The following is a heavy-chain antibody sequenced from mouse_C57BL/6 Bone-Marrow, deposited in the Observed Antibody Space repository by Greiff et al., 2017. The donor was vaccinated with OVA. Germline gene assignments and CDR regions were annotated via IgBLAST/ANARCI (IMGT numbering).Heavy chain of an antibody. CDR2: IDPNSGGT. CDR3: ARFNYSNGLYAMDY. J-gene: IGHJ4*01. D-gene: IGHD2-5*01. CDR1: GYTFTSYW. V-gene: IGHV1-72*01. Sequence: QVQLKQPGAELVKPGASVKLSCKASGYTFTSYWMHWVKQRPGRGLEWIGRIDPNSGGTKYNEKFKSKATLTVDKPSSTAYMQLSSLTSEDSAVYYCARFNYSNGLYAMDYWGQGTSVTVSS.